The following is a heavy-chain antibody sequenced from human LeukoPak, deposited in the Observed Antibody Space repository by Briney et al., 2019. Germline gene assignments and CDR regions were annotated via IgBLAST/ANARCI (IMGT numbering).Heavy chain of an antibody. CDR1: GFTFSSYE. CDR2: ISSSGSTI. J-gene: IGHJ4*02. Sequence: GGSLRLSCAASGFTFSSYEMNWVRQAPGKGLEWVSYISSSGSTIYYADSVKGRFTISRDNSKNTLYLQMNSLRAEDTAVYYCAKGGVSVWSGSYYRGEGILVTVSS. V-gene: IGHV3-48*03. D-gene: IGHD1-26*01. CDR3: AKGGVSVWSGSYY.